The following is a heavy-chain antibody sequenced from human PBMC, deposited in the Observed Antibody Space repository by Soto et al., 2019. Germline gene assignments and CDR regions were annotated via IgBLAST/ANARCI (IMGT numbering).Heavy chain of an antibody. D-gene: IGHD2-8*02. CDR3: ARDKITGLFDY. V-gene: IGHV4-4*02. Sequence: SETLSLTCAVSGGSISSANWWSWVRQTPGKGLEWIGEIYQSGSTNYNPSLKSRVTISVDTSKNQFSLKLTSVTAADTAVYYCARDKITGLFDYWGQGTLVTVSS. J-gene: IGHJ4*02. CDR1: GGSISSANW. CDR2: IYQSGST.